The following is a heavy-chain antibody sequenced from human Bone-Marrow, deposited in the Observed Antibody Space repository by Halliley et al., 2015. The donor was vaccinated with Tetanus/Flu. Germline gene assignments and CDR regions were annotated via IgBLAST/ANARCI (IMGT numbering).Heavy chain of an antibody. CDR1: GFTFSKYY. J-gene: IGHJ4*02. D-gene: IGHD1-26*01. Sequence: SLRLSCAASGFTFSKYYMSWIRQSPGKGLEWLSYISGSSSFTDYADSVKGRFTISRDNAKSSLYLHMNSLRAEDTAVYYCASRIVGATTDFDYWGQGTLVTVSS. CDR3: ASRIVGATTDFDY. V-gene: IGHV3-11*06. CDR2: ISGSSSFT.